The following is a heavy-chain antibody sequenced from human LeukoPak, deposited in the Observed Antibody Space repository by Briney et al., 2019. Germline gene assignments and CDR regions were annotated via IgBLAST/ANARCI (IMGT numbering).Heavy chain of an antibody. CDR1: GGSISSYY. D-gene: IGHD3-22*01. CDR2: IYTSGST. CDR3: ARDMYYYDSSGYYYPRTFDY. J-gene: IGHJ4*02. Sequence: SETLPLTCTVSGGSISSYYWSWIRQPPGKGLEWIGYIYTSGSTNYNPSLKSRVTISVDTSKNQFSLKLSSVTAADTAVYYCARDMYYYDSSGYYYPRTFDYWGQGTLVTVSS. V-gene: IGHV4-4*09.